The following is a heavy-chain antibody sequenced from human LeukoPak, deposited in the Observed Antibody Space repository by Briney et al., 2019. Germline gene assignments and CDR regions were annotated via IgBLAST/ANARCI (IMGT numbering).Heavy chain of an antibody. D-gene: IGHD6-19*01. Sequence: SQTLSLTCTVSGGSISSGSYYWTWIRQPAEKGLEWIGHVYSSGSTNYNPSLKSRVTISADRSRNQFSLNLSSVTRADTAIYYCARDQAAVAGTRSKNWFDPWGQGTLVTVSS. V-gene: IGHV4-61*09. CDR3: ARDQAAVAGTRSKNWFDP. J-gene: IGHJ5*02. CDR1: GGSISSGSYY. CDR2: VYSSGST.